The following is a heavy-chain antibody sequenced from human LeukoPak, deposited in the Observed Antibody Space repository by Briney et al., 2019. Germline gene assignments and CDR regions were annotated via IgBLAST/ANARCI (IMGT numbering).Heavy chain of an antibody. CDR1: GFTFSSYA. CDR3: AKEEYSTRYYYYGMDV. Sequence: GGSLRLSCAASGFTFSSYAMSWVRQAPGKGLEWVSAISGGGDSTFYADSVKGRFTISRGNSKNTLYLQMSSLRAEDTAIYYCAKEEYSTRYYYYGMDVWGRGTTVTVSS. J-gene: IGHJ6*02. V-gene: IGHV3-23*01. D-gene: IGHD2-2*01. CDR2: ISGGGDST.